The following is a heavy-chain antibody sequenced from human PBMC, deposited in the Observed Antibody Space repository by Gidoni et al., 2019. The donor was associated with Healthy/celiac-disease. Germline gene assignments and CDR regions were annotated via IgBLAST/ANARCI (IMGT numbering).Heavy chain of an antibody. CDR1: GFTFSDYY. J-gene: IGHJ6*02. CDR2: ISSSSSYT. D-gene: IGHD6-13*01. V-gene: IGHV3-11*06. Sequence: QVQLVESGGGLVKPGGSLRRSCAASGFTFSDYYMSWIRQAPGKGLEWVSYISSSSSYTNYADSVKCRFTISRDNAKNSLYLQMNSLRAEDTAVYYCAGGILEHYYYYGMDVWGQGTTVTVSS. CDR3: AGGILEHYYYYGMDV.